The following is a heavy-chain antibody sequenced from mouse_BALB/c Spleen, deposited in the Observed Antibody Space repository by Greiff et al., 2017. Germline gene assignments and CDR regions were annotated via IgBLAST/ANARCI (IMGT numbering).Heavy chain of an antibody. J-gene: IGHJ3*01. V-gene: IGHV5-17*02. CDR1: GFTFSSFG. CDR2: ISSGSSTI. Sequence: EVKLMESGGGLVQPGGSRKLSCAASGFTFSSFGMHWVRQAPEKGLEWVAYISSGSSTIYYADTVKGRFTISRDNPKNTLFLQMTSLRSEDTAMYYCAREYGNSFAYWGQGTLVTVSA. CDR3: AREYGNSFAY. D-gene: IGHD2-10*02.